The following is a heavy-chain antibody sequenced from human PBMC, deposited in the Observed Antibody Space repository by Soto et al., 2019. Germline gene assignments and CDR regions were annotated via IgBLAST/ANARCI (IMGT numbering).Heavy chain of an antibody. Sequence: EVQLLESGGGLVQPGGSLRLSCAASGFTFSSYAMSWVRQAPGKGLEWVSAISGSGGSTYYADSVKGRFTISRDNSKNTLYLQINSVRAEDRGVDYCAKDHIVVVLAAGFDYLGQGTLVTVSS. CDR3: AKDHIVVVLAAGFDY. CDR1: GFTFSSYA. V-gene: IGHV3-23*01. D-gene: IGHD2-2*01. J-gene: IGHJ4*02. CDR2: ISGSGGST.